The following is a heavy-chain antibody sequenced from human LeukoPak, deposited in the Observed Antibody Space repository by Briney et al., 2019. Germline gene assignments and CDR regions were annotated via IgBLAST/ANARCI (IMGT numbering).Heavy chain of an antibody. Sequence: GGSLRLSCAASGFTFSSYAMSWVRQAPGKGLEWVSAISGSGGSTYYADSVKGRFTISRDNSKNTLYLQMNSLRAKDTAVYYCAKLGGYYDSSGYYKRIPIDYWGQGTLVTVSS. CDR2: ISGSGGST. CDR3: AKLGGYYDSSGYYKRIPIDY. CDR1: GFTFSSYA. J-gene: IGHJ4*02. D-gene: IGHD3-22*01. V-gene: IGHV3-23*01.